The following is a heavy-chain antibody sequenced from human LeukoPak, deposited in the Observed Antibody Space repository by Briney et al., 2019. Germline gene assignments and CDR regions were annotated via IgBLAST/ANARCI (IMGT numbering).Heavy chain of an antibody. Sequence: PGRSLRLSCAASGFTFSSYGMHWVRQAPGKGLEWVAVIWYDGSNKYYADSVKGRFTISRDNSKNTLYLQMNSLRAEDTAVYYCARADSDLWFGEFLGYFDYWGQGTLVTVSS. CDR2: IWYDGSNK. D-gene: IGHD3-10*01. CDR3: ARADSDLWFGEFLGYFDY. J-gene: IGHJ4*02. CDR1: GFTFSSYG. V-gene: IGHV3-33*01.